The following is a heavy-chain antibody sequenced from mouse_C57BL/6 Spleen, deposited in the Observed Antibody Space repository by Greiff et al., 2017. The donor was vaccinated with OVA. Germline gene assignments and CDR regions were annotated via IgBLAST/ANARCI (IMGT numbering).Heavy chain of an antibody. CDR1: GYTFTSYW. CDR3: SPYGSSHAWFAY. D-gene: IGHD1-1*01. CDR2: IYPGSGST. J-gene: IGHJ3*01. Sequence: QVQLQQPGAELVKPGASVKMSCKASGYTFTSYWITWVKQRPGQGLEWIGDIYPGSGSTNYNEKFKSKATLTVDTSSSTAYMQLSSLTSEDSAVYYCSPYGSSHAWFAYWGQGTLVTVSA. V-gene: IGHV1-55*01.